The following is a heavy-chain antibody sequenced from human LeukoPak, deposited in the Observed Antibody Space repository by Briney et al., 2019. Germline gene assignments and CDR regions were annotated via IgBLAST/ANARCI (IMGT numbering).Heavy chain of an antibody. V-gene: IGHV3-48*01. Sequence: PGGSLRLSCAASGFTVSSNYMNWVRQAPGKGLEWLSYVKSGNYDIQYADSVTGRFTVSRDSATNSLYLQMNDLKAEDTAVYYCARDSDWAFDYWGQGSLVTVSS. CDR2: VKSGNYDI. CDR3: ARDSDWAFDY. CDR1: GFTVSSNY. J-gene: IGHJ4*02. D-gene: IGHD3-9*01.